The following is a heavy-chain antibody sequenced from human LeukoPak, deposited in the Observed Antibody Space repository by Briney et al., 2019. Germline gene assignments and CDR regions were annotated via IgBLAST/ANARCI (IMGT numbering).Heavy chain of an antibody. CDR2: ISAYNGNT. J-gene: IGHJ6*02. Sequence: GASVKVSCKASGYTFTSYGISWVRQAPGQGLEWMGWISAYNGNTNYAQKLQGRVTMTTDTSTSTAYMELRSLRSDDTAVYYCARIGDTATPYYYGMDVWGQGTTVTVSS. CDR3: ARIGDTATPYYYGMDV. V-gene: IGHV1-18*01. D-gene: IGHD5-18*01. CDR1: GYTFTSYG.